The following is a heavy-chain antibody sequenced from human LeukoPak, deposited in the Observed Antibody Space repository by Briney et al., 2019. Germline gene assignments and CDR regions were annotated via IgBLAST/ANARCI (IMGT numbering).Heavy chain of an antibody. CDR1: GFXFSGYG. V-gene: IGHV3-23*01. D-gene: IGHD3-22*01. CDR3: ATLDYFDSSTYGDY. CDR2: VSGTGAMT. Sequence: PGGSLRLSCAASGFXFSGYGINWVRLAPGKGLEWVSAVSGTGAMTYYADSVKGRFTISRDNSKNTLNLQMNSLRAEDTAVYYCATLDYFDSSTYGDYWGQGTLVTVSS. J-gene: IGHJ4*02.